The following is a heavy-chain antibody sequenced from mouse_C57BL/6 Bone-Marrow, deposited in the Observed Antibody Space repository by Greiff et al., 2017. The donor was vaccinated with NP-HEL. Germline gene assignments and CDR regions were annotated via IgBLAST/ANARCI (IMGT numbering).Heavy chain of an antibody. CDR1: GYTFTSYN. CDR3: ARAMRTFISPYAMDY. V-gene: IGHV1-12*01. Sequence: QVQLQQSGAELVRPGASVKMSCKASGYTFTSYNMHWVKQTPRQGLEWIGAIYPGNGDTSYNQKFKGKATLTVDKSSSTAYMQLSSLTYEDSAVYFCARAMRTFISPYAMDYWGQGTSVTVSS. J-gene: IGHJ4*01. CDR2: IYPGNGDT. D-gene: IGHD1-1*01.